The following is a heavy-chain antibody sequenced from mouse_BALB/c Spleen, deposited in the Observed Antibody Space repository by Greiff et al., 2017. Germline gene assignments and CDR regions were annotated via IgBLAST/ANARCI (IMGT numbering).Heavy chain of an antibody. V-gene: IGHV14-1*02. J-gene: IGHJ3*01. CDR1: GFNIKDYY. Sequence: VQLQQSGAELVRPGALVKLSCKASGFNIKDYYMHWVKQRPEQGLEWIGWIDPENGNTIYDPKFQGKASITADTSSNTAYLQLSSLTSEDTAVYYGARGVRGFAYWGQGTLVTVSA. D-gene: IGHD2-14*01. CDR3: ARGVRGFAY. CDR2: IDPENGNT.